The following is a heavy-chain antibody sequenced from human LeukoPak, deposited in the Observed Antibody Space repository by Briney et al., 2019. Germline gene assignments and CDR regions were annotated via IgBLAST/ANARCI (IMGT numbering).Heavy chain of an antibody. D-gene: IGHD1-26*01. CDR3: AREWELQYYFDY. V-gene: IGHV1-69*06. Sequence: GASVKVSCKASGGTFSSYAISWVRQAPGQGLEWMGGIIPIFGTANYAQKFQGRVTITADKSTSTAYMELRSLRSDDTAVYYCAREWELQYYFDYWGQGTLVTVSS. CDR2: IIPIFGTA. CDR1: GGTFSSYA. J-gene: IGHJ4*02.